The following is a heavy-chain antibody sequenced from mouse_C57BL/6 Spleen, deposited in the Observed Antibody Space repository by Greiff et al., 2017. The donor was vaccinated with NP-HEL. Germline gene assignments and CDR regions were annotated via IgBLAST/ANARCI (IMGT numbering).Heavy chain of an antibody. J-gene: IGHJ2*01. CDR1: GFTFSDYG. Sequence: EVKLMESGGGLVKPGGSLKLSCAASGFTFSDYGMHWVRQAPEKGLEWVAYISSGSSTIYYADTVKGRFTISRDNAKNTLFLQMTSLRSEDTAMYYCASYYYAPFDYWGQGTTLTVSS. D-gene: IGHD1-1*01. V-gene: IGHV5-17*01. CDR2: ISSGSSTI. CDR3: ASYYYAPFDY.